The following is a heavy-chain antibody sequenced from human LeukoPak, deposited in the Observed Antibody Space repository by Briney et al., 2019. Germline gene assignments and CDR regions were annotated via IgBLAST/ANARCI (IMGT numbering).Heavy chain of an antibody. CDR3: ARDIHVGYYYGMDV. D-gene: IGHD1-26*01. CDR2: IYTSGST. Sequence: SETPSLTCTVSGDSISGYFWSWIRQTPGKGLEGIGRIYTSGSTNYNPSLKSRVTISVDTSKNQFSLKLSSVTAADTAVYYCARDIHVGYYYGMDVWGQGTTVTVSS. J-gene: IGHJ6*02. V-gene: IGHV4-4*08. CDR1: GDSISGYF.